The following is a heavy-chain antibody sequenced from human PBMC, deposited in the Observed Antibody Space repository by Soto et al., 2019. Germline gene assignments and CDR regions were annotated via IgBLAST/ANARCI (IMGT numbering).Heavy chain of an antibody. Sequence: VQLVESGGGVVQPGRSLRLSCAASGFTFSDYAMHWVRQAPGKGLEWVAVVSHDGRNTHYADSVKGRFPISRDSSKNTVSLEMPSLRAEDTAVYYCAKGGRQGLVTSDFNYWGQGALVTVSS. CDR2: VSHDGRNT. CDR3: AKGGRQGLVTSDFNY. CDR1: GFTFSDYA. J-gene: IGHJ4*02. V-gene: IGHV3-30*18. D-gene: IGHD6-19*01.